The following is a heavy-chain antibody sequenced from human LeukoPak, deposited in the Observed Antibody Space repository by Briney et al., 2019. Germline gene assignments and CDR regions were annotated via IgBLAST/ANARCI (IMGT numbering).Heavy chain of an antibody. Sequence: SVKVSCKASGHTFTSYGISWVRQAPGQGLEWMGRIIPILGIANYAQKFKGRVTITADKSTSTAYMELSSLRSEDTAVYYCASTPNYYYYYMDVWGKGTTVTVSS. CDR3: ASTPNYYYYYMDV. CDR2: IIPILGIA. J-gene: IGHJ6*03. V-gene: IGHV1-69*04. CDR1: GHTFTSYG.